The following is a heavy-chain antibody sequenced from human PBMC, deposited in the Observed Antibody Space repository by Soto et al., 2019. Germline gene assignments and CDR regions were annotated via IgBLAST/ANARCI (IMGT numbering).Heavy chain of an antibody. CDR2: IIPIFGTA. D-gene: IGHD6-19*01. CDR3: ARKYEYSSGWHAPFAY. CDR1: GGTFSSYA. Sequence: GASVKVSCKASGGTFSSYAISWVRQAPGQGLEWMGGIIPIFGTANYAQKFQGRVTITADKSTSTAYMELSSLRSEDTAVYYCARKYEYSSGWHAPFAYWGQGSLVTVSS. J-gene: IGHJ4*02. V-gene: IGHV1-69*06.